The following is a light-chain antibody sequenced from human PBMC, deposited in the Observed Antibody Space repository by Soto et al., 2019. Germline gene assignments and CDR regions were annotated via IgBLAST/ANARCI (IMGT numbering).Light chain of an antibody. J-gene: IGKJ2*01. CDR1: QSVSSSY. Sequence: EIVLTQSPGTLSLSPGERATLSCRASQSVSSSYLDWYQQKPGQAPRLLIYGASSRATGIPDRFSGSGSGTNLTLTISRLAPEDFAVYYCQQYGSSPPRYTFGQGTKREIK. CDR2: GAS. V-gene: IGKV3-20*01. CDR3: QQYGSSPPRYT.